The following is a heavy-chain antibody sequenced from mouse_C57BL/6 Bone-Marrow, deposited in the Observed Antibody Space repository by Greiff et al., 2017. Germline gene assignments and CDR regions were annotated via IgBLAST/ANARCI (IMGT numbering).Heavy chain of an antibody. CDR3: ARSYSLFAD. Sequence: QVQLQQSGPELVKPGASVKISCKASGYAFSSSWMNWVKQRPGKGLEWIGRIYPGDGDTNYNGKFKGKATLTADKSSSTAYMQLSSLTSEDSAVYFCARSYSLFADWGQGTLVTVSA. CDR2: IYPGDGDT. D-gene: IGHD2-12*01. CDR1: GYAFSSSW. J-gene: IGHJ3*01. V-gene: IGHV1-82*01.